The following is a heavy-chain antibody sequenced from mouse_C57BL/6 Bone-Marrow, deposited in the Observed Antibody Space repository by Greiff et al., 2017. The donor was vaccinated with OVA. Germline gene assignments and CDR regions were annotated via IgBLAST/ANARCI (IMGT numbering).Heavy chain of an antibody. CDR1: GFTFSDYG. CDR2: ISSGSSTI. D-gene: IGHD6-1*01. Sequence: EVKLVESGGGLVKPGGSLKLSCAASGFTFSDYGMHWVRQAPEKGLEWVAYISSGSSTIYYADTVKGRFTISRDNAKNTLFLQMTSLRSEDTAMYYCARREGFHNPYYYAMDYWGQGTSVTVSS. V-gene: IGHV5-17*01. CDR3: ARREGFHNPYYYAMDY. J-gene: IGHJ4*01.